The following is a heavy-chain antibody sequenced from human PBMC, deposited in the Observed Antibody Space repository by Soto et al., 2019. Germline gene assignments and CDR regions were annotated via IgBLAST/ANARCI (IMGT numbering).Heavy chain of an antibody. V-gene: IGHV3-48*02. Sequence: GGSLRLSCASSVFTFSSYSMNCVRHSPGKWLEWVSYISSSSSTIYHADSVKGRFTISRDNAKNSLYLQMNSLRDEDTAVYYCARHRTTVPSAFDYWGQGTLVIVSS. CDR1: VFTFSSYS. J-gene: IGHJ4*02. D-gene: IGHD4-17*01. CDR3: ARHRTTVPSAFDY. CDR2: ISSSSSTI.